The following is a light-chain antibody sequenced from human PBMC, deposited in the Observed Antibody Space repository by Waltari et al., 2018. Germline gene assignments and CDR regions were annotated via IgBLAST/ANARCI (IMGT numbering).Light chain of an antibody. CDR3: QQYDGSAVT. Sequence: IVLTQSPDTLSLSPGERATLSCRASQSVSSISLAWYQQKPGQAPRLLIYGTSSRATGCPDRVSGSGSGTDFTLTISRLEPEDFAVYHCQQYDGSAVTFGGGTKVEIK. CDR2: GTS. V-gene: IGKV3-20*01. CDR1: QSVSSIS. J-gene: IGKJ4*01.